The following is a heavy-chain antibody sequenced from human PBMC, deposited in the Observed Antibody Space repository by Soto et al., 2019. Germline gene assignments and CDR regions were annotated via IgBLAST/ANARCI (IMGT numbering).Heavy chain of an antibody. Sequence: QVQLVQSEGEVKKPGASVKVSCKTSGYRFSRYGINWVRQAPGQGLEWMGWISTYNGNTQYAQKFQGRVIMTIDTSTNTAYLELRSLRSDDTAVYYCARDEEDANLMIVVLPGDYWGQGTLVSVSS. D-gene: IGHD3-22*01. J-gene: IGHJ4*02. CDR2: ISTYNGNT. CDR3: ARDEEDANLMIVVLPGDY. CDR1: GYRFSRYG. V-gene: IGHV1-18*01.